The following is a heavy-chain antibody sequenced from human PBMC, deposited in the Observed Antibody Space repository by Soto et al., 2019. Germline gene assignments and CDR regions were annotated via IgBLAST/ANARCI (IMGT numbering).Heavy chain of an antibody. Sequence: ASVKVSCKASGYTFTSYDINWVRQATGQGLEWMGWMNPNSGNTGYAQKFQGRVTMTRNTSISTAYMELSSLRSEDTAVYYCARVLRFLEWLYGMDVWGQGTTVTVSS. J-gene: IGHJ6*02. D-gene: IGHD3-3*01. CDR2: MNPNSGNT. CDR3: ARVLRFLEWLYGMDV. CDR1: GYTFTSYD. V-gene: IGHV1-8*01.